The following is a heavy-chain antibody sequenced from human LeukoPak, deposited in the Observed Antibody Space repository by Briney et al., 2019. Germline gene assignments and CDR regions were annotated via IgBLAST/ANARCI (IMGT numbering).Heavy chain of an antibody. J-gene: IGHJ4*02. CDR1: GFTFSDYY. CDR3: ARGRLPGIAVAGIGY. CDR2: ISSSGSTI. V-gene: IGHV3-11*01. D-gene: IGHD6-19*01. Sequence: SGGSLRLSCAASGFTFSDYYMSWIRQAPGKGLEWVSYISSSGSTIYYADSVKGRFTISRDNAKNSLYPQMNSLRAEDTAVYYCARGRLPGIAVAGIGYWGQGTLVAVSS.